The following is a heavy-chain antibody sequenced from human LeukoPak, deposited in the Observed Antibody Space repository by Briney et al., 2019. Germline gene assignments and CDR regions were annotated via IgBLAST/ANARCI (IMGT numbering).Heavy chain of an antibody. CDR1: GGSFSGYY. CDR2: IYYSGST. CDR3: ARLSFGPYYYYMDV. Sequence: PSETLSLTCAVYGGSFSGYYWSWIRQPPGKGLEWIGSIYYSGSTYYNPSLKSRVTISVDTSKNQFSLKLSSVTAADTAVYYCARLSFGPYYYYMDVWGKGTTVTVSS. J-gene: IGHJ6*03. D-gene: IGHD3-10*01. V-gene: IGHV4-34*01.